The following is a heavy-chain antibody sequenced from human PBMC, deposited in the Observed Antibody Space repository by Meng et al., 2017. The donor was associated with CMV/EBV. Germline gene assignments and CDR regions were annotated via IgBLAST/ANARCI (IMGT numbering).Heavy chain of an antibody. CDR2: INHSGST. Sequence: QVQSPQWGAGLLKPSETLSLTCAVYGGSFSGYYWSWIRQPPGKGLEWIGEINHSGSTNYNPSLKSRVTISVDTSKNQFSLKLSSVTAADTAVYYCVGGGIAAAGPFDYWGQGTLVTVSS. CDR1: GGSFSGYY. D-gene: IGHD6-13*01. CDR3: VGGGIAAAGPFDY. V-gene: IGHV4-34*02. J-gene: IGHJ4*02.